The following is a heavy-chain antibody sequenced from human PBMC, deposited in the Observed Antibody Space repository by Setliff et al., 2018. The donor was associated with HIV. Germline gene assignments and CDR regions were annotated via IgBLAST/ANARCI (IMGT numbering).Heavy chain of an antibody. D-gene: IGHD2-15*01. J-gene: IGHJ4*02. Sequence: SETLSLTCTVSGGSMSSYFWSWIRQSPGKGLEWIGYIYNSGGTNYNPSLKSRVTISLDTSKNQFSLNLTSVTAADTAVYYCARVDCSGGSCYSPADWGQGTLVTVSS. CDR1: GGSMSSYF. CDR2: IYNSGGT. V-gene: IGHV4-59*01. CDR3: ARVDCSGGSCYSPAD.